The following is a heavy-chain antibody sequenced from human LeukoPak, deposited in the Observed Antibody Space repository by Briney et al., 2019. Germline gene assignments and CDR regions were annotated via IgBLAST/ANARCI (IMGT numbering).Heavy chain of an antibody. CDR2: TYYRSKWYN. Sequence: SQTLSRTCAISGDSVSSNSAAWNWIRQSPSRGIEWLGRTYYRSKWYNDYAVSVKSRITVNSDTSKNQFSLQPNSVTPEDTAVYYCARGSGYSSSWYPNYFDYWGQGTLVTVSS. V-gene: IGHV6-1*01. CDR1: GDSVSSNSAA. CDR3: ARGSGYSSSWYPNYFDY. J-gene: IGHJ4*02. D-gene: IGHD6-13*01.